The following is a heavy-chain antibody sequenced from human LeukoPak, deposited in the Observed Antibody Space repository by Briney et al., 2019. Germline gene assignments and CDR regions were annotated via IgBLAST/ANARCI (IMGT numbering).Heavy chain of an antibody. V-gene: IGHV4-38-2*02. J-gene: IGHJ5*02. CDR2: IYHSGNT. CDR3: ARGGYYGSGNDFRFDP. Sequence: SETLSVTCTVSAYSITNAYYWGWIRQPPGKGLEWIASIYHSGNTYYNPSLKSRVTISVDTSKNQFSLKLSSVTAADTAVYYCARGGYYGSGNDFRFDPWGQGTLVTVSS. D-gene: IGHD3-10*01. CDR1: AYSITNAYY.